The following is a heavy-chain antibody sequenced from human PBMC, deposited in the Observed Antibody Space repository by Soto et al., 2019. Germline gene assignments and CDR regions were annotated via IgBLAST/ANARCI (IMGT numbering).Heavy chain of an antibody. CDR1: GFTFNNYA. J-gene: IGHJ4*02. V-gene: IGHV3-23*01. Sequence: EVQVLDSGGGLVQPGGSLRLSCAASGFTFNNYAMNWVRQAPGKGLEWGATISGTGGSTYYADSVKGRFTISRDNSKNTLYLQMNSLRVEDTAVYYCAKDRLGGNFDYWGQGTQVTVSS. CDR3: AKDRLGGNFDY. CDR2: ISGTGGST.